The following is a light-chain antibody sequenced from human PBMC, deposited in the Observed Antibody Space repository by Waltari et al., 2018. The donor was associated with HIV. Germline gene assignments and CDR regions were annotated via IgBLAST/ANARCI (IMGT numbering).Light chain of an antibody. CDR1: SGDVGGYTY. Sequence: QSALTQPASVSGSPGQSITISCTGTSGDVGGYTYVSWYQQHPGEAPKLMIYDVSNRPSGVSNRFSGSKSGNTASLTISGLQAEDEADYYCSSYTSSSLGLFGGGTKLTVL. CDR3: SSYTSSSLGL. J-gene: IGLJ2*01. CDR2: DVS. V-gene: IGLV2-14*01.